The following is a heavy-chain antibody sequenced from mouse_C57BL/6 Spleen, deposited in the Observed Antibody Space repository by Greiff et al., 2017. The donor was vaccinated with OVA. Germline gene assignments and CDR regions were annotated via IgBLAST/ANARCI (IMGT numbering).Heavy chain of an antibody. Sequence: EVQGVESGGGLVKPGGSLKLSCAASGFTFSSYAMSWVRQTPEKRLEWVATISDGGSYTYYPDNVKGRFTISRDNAKNNLYLQMSHLKSEDTAMYYCAREMDYYGSSYEDWGQGTTLTVSS. CDR2: ISDGGSYT. CDR3: AREMDYYGSSYED. V-gene: IGHV5-4*01. CDR1: GFTFSSYA. D-gene: IGHD1-1*01. J-gene: IGHJ2*01.